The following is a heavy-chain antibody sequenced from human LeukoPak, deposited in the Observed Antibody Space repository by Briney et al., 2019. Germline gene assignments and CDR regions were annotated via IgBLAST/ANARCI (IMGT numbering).Heavy chain of an antibody. CDR3: ARDGYYDFWSGYRDAFDI. Sequence: TGGSLRLSCAASGFTFSSYSMNWVRQAPGKGLEWVSYISSSSSTIYYADSVKGRFTISRDNAKNSLYLQMNSLRAEDTAVYYCARDGYYDFWSGYRDAFDIWGQGTMVTVSS. CDR2: ISSSSSTI. CDR1: GFTFSSYS. V-gene: IGHV3-48*01. J-gene: IGHJ3*02. D-gene: IGHD3-3*01.